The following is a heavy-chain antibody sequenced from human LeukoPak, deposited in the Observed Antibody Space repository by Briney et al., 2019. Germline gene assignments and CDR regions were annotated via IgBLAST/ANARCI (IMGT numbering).Heavy chain of an antibody. CDR2: IYHSGST. Sequence: KSSETLSLTCTVSGGSISSGGYYWSWIRQPPGKGLEWIGYIYHSGSTYYNPSLKSRVTISVDRSKNQFSLKLSSVTAADTAVYYCARVNVAPPHSSSPVYNWFDPWGQGTLVTVSS. J-gene: IGHJ5*02. V-gene: IGHV4-30-2*01. CDR1: GGSISSGGYY. CDR3: ARVNVAPPHSSSPVYNWFDP. D-gene: IGHD6-13*01.